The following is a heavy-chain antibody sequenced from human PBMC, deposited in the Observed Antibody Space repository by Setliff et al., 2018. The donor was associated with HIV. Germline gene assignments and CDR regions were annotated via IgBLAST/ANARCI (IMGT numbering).Heavy chain of an antibody. V-gene: IGHV1-69*11. D-gene: IGHD3-16*01. CDR1: GGTFRSYS. CDR3: AKAAVDMTTIAFGGPPGY. CDR2: IIPFIDAT. Sequence: GASVKVSCKASGGTFRSYSINWVRQAPGQGLEWMGTIIPFIDATHYAQSFQGRLTITADESSNTAYMELSSLRLHDTAVYYCAKAAVDMTTIAFGGPPGYWGQGTLVTVSS. J-gene: IGHJ4*02.